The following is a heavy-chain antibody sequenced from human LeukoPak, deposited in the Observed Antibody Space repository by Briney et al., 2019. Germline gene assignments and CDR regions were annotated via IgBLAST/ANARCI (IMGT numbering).Heavy chain of an antibody. CDR2: IIPIFGTA. D-gene: IGHD2-15*01. CDR3: ARSLPPKDSSPWYYGMDV. Sequence: SVKVSCKASGGTFSSYAISWVRQAPGQGLERMGGIIPIFGTANYAQKFQGRVTITADESTSTAYMELSSLRSEDTAVYYCARSLPPKDSSPWYYGMDVWGQGTTVTVSS. J-gene: IGHJ6*02. CDR1: GGTFSSYA. V-gene: IGHV1-69*13.